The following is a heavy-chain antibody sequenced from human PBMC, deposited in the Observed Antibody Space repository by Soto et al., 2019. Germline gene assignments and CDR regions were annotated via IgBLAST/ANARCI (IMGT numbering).Heavy chain of an antibody. D-gene: IGHD2-2*01. Sequence: QAQLVESGGGVVQPGRSLRLSCAASGFTFNGYGMHWVRQAPGKGLEWVAVIWYDGRKTYYADSVKGRFTASRDNSKDILYLQMNDLRVVDTAVYYCARGHEGEYQPRWFDPWGQGTLVTVSS. CDR2: IWYDGRKT. J-gene: IGHJ5*02. V-gene: IGHV3-33*01. CDR3: ARGHEGEYQPRWFDP. CDR1: GFTFNGYG.